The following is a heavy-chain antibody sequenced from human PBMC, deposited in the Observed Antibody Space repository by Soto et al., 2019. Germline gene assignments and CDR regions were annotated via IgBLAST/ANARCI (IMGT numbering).Heavy chain of an antibody. CDR3: ARPAAESTIRGFDY. Sequence: GESLKISCKGYGYTFTTYWIGWARQMPGKGLEWMGMIYPGDSDTRYSPSFQGQVTISADKSINTAYLQWNSLKASDTAKYYCARPAAESTIRGFDYWGQGTLVTV. D-gene: IGHD5-12*01. CDR2: IYPGDSDT. J-gene: IGHJ4*02. CDR1: GYTFTTYW. V-gene: IGHV5-51*01.